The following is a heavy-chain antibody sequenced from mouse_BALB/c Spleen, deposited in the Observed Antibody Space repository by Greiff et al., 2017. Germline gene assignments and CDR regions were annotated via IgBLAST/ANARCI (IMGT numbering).Heavy chain of an antibody. D-gene: IGHD3-2*02. CDR2: IYPGDGDT. CDR3: AREDRGYGFAY. J-gene: IGHJ3*01. V-gene: IGHV1-82*01. Sequence: VQLQQSGPELVKPGASVKISCKASGYAFSSSWMNWVKQRPGQGLEWIGRIYPGDGDTNYNGKFKGKATLTADKSSSTAYMQLSSLTSVDSAVYFCAREDRGYGFAYWGQGTLVTVSA. CDR1: GYAFSSSW.